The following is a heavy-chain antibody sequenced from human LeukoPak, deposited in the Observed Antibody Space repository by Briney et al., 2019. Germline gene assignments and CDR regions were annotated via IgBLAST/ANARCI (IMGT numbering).Heavy chain of an antibody. V-gene: IGHV3-23*01. Sequence: TGGSLRLSCAASGFTLSSYAMSWVRQAPGKGLEWVSAISGSGSYTYYGDSVKGRFTISRDNSKNTIYLQMNSLRAEDTAVYYCAKIIAAANRPTFDYWGQGTLVTVSS. CDR3: AKIIAAANRPTFDY. CDR1: GFTLSSYA. CDR2: ISGSGSYT. J-gene: IGHJ4*02. D-gene: IGHD6-13*01.